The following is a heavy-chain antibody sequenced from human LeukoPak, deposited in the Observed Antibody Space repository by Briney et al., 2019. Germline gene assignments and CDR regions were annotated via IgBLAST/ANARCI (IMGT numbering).Heavy chain of an antibody. J-gene: IGHJ4*02. CDR3: ARDRTEYSSGWYHWY. CDR2: IYSGGST. V-gene: IGHV3-53*01. D-gene: IGHD6-19*01. Sequence: VIYSGGSTYYADSVKGRFTISRDNSQNTLYLQMNSLRAEDTAVYYCARDRTEYSSGWYHWYWGQGTLVTVSS.